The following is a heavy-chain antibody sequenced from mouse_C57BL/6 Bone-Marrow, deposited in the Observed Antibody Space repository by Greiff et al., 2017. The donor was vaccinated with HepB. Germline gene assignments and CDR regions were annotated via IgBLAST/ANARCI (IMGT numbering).Heavy chain of an antibody. D-gene: IGHD1-1*01. CDR1: GFNIKDYY. CDR2: IDPEDGDT. V-gene: IGHV14-1*01. Sequence: VQLKESGAELVRPGASVKLSCTASGFNIKDYYMHWVKQRPEQGLEWIGRIDPEDGDTEYAPKFQGKATMTADTSSNTAYLQLSSLTSEDTAVYYCSHYGSSYDWYFDVWGTGTTVTVSS. CDR3: SHYGSSYDWYFDV. J-gene: IGHJ1*03.